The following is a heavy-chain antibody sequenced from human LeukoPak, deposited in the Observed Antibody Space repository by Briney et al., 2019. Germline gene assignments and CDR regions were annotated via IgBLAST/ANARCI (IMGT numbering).Heavy chain of an antibody. CDR1: GYTFTGYY. D-gene: IGHD6-19*01. Sequence: GASVKVSCKASGYTFTGYYIYWVRQAPGQGLEWMGWIHPNNGDTNYAQNFQGRVIMTRDTSINTAYMELSRLKSDDAAVYYCARDPGYSSGWEVDYWGQGTLVTVSS. CDR3: ARDPGYSSGWEVDY. J-gene: IGHJ4*02. V-gene: IGHV1-2*02. CDR2: IHPNNGDT.